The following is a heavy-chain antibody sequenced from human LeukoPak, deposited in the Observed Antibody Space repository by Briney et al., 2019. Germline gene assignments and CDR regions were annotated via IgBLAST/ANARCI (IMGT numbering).Heavy chain of an antibody. V-gene: IGHV4-4*07. Sequence: SETLSLTCTVSGGSISSYYWSWIRQPAGKGLEWIGRIYTSGSTNYNPSLKSRVTMSVDTSQNQFALKLSSVTAADSAVHYCATDGGWFYFQHWGQGTLVTVSS. CDR3: ATDGGWFYFQH. CDR2: IYTSGST. D-gene: IGHD6-19*01. CDR1: GGSISSYY. J-gene: IGHJ1*01.